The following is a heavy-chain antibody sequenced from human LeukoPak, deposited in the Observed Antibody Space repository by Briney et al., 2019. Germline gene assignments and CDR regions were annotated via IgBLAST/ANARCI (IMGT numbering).Heavy chain of an antibody. CDR3: ARLGPLLRYFDWLPYYYYMDV. J-gene: IGHJ6*03. CDR1: GYTFTSYD. V-gene: IGHV1-8*03. D-gene: IGHD3-9*01. Sequence: ASVKVSCKASGYTFTSYDINWVRQATGQGLEWMGWMNPNSGNTGYAQKFQGRVTITRNTSISTAYMELSSLRSEDTAVYYCARLGPLLRYFDWLPYYYYMDVWGKGTTVTVSS. CDR2: MNPNSGNT.